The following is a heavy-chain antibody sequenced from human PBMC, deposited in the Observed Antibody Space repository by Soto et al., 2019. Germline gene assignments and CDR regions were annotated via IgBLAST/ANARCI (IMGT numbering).Heavy chain of an antibody. CDR2: ISAYNGNT. J-gene: IGHJ6*02. CDR3: ARLRLGEFYYYGMDV. CDR1: GYTFTSCG. D-gene: IGHD3-16*01. V-gene: IGHV1-18*01. Sequence: ASVKVSCKASGYTFTSCGISWVRQAPGQGLEWMGWISAYNGNTNYAQKLQGRVTMTTDTSTSTAYMELRSLRSDGTAVYYCARLRLGEFYYYGMDVWGQGTTVTVSS.